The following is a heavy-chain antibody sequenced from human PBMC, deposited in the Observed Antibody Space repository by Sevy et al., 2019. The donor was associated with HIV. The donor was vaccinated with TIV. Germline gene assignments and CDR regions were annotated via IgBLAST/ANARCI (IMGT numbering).Heavy chain of an antibody. CDR3: ARESTIFGVPPIPYYDYGMDV. CDR2: ISSSSSYI. D-gene: IGHD3-3*01. CDR1: GFTFSSYS. Sequence: GGSLRLSCAASGFTFSSYSMNWVRQAPGKGLEWVSSISSSSSYIYYADSVKGRFTISRDNAKNSLYLQMNSLRAEDTAVYYCARESTIFGVPPIPYYDYGMDVWGQGTTVTVSS. V-gene: IGHV3-21*01. J-gene: IGHJ6*02.